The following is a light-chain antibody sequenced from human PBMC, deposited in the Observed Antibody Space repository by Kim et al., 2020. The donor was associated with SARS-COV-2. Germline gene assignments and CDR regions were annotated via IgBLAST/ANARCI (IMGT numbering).Light chain of an antibody. J-gene: IGLJ3*02. CDR3: QVWDSSTVV. Sequence: SYELTQPLSVSVALGQTARITCGGNNFGTKNVYWYQQKPGQAPVLVIYRDSNRPSGIPERFTGSNSGNTATLTISRAQAVDEADYNCQVWDSSTVVFGGGTKLTVL. V-gene: IGLV3-9*01. CDR1: NFGTKN. CDR2: RDS.